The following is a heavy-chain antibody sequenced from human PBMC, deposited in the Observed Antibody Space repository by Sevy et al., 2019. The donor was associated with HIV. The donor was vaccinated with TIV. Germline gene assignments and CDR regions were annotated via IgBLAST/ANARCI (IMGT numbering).Heavy chain of an antibody. D-gene: IGHD2-8*01. J-gene: IGHJ4*02. V-gene: IGHV3-23*01. CDR3: AREGCTKPHDY. CDR1: GVTFSKYS. CDR2: LSFGCGEI. Sequence: GGSLRLSCAASGVTFSKYSMSWVRQPPGKGLDWVSTLSFGCGEINYADSVKGRFTLSRANSKSSVYLQMNNLRPEDTAVYYCAREGCTKPHDYWGQGTLVTVSS.